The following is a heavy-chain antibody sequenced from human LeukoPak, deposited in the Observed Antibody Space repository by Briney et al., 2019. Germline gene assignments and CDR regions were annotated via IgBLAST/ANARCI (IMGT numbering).Heavy chain of an antibody. J-gene: IGHJ4*02. D-gene: IGHD3-22*01. CDR1: GFTFSSYG. V-gene: IGHV3-33*01. CDR3: ARARNDYDSSSFSALDY. CDR2: IWYDGSNI. Sequence: GGSLRLSCAASGFTFSSYGMHWVRQAPGKGLEWLAVIWYDGSNIYYADPVKGRFAISRDNSKNTLYLQINSLRAEDTAVYYCARARNDYDSSSFSALDYWGQGTLVTVTS.